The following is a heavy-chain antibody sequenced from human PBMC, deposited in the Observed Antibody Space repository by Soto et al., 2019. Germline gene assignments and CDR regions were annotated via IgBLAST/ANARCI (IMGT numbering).Heavy chain of an antibody. V-gene: IGHV4-31*03. CDR3: ASRPYGSGSYYPLFYY. CDR1: GGSISSGGYY. CDR2: IYYSGST. D-gene: IGHD3-10*01. J-gene: IGHJ4*02. Sequence: PSETLSLTCTVSGGSISSGGYYWSWIRQHPGKGLEWIGYIYYSGSTYYNPSLKSRVTISVDTSKNQFSLKLSSVTAADTAVYSCASRPYGSGSYYPLFYYWGQGTLVTVSS.